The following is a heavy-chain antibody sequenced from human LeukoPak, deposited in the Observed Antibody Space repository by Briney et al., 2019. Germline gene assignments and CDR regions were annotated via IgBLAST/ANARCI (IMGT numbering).Heavy chain of an antibody. J-gene: IGHJ4*02. D-gene: IGHD1-26*01. CDR3: AIRSLSRGSYYLDY. CDR2: FDPEDGET. V-gene: IGHV1-24*01. Sequence: ASVKVSCKVSGYTLTELSMHWVRQAPGKGLEWMGGFDPEDGETIYAQKFQGRVTMTEDTSTDTAYMELSSLRSEDTAVYYCAIRSLSRGSYYLDYWGQGTLVTVSS. CDR1: GYTLTELS.